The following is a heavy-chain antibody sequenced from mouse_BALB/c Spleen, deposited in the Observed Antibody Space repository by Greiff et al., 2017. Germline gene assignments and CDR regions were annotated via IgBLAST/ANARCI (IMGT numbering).Heavy chain of an antibody. V-gene: IGHV3-2*02. CDR1: GYSITSDYA. CDR2: ISYSGST. CDR3: ARSRGNYYFDY. D-gene: IGHD2-1*01. J-gene: IGHJ2*01. Sequence: EVKLVESGPGLVKPSQSLSLTCTVTGYSITSDYAWNWIRQFPGNKLEWMGYISYSGSTSYNPSLKSRISITRDTSKNQFFLQLNSVTTEDTATYYCARSRGNYYFDYWGQGTTLTVSS.